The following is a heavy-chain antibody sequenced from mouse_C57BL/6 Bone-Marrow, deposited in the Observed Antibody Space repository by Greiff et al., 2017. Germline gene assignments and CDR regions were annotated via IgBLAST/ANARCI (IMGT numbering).Heavy chain of an antibody. Sequence: QVQLKQSGAELVRPGASVTLSCKASGYTFTDYEMHWVKQTPVHGLEWIGAIDPETGGTAYNQKFKGKAILTADKSSSTAYMELRSLTSEDSAVYYCTNHGSSIFPWFAYWGQGTLVTVSA. CDR2: IDPETGGT. CDR1: GYTFTDYE. J-gene: IGHJ3*01. D-gene: IGHD1-1*01. CDR3: TNHGSSIFPWFAY. V-gene: IGHV1-15*01.